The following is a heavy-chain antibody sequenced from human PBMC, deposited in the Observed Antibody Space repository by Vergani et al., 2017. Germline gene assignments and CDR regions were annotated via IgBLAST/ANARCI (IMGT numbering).Heavy chain of an antibody. CDR2: IGKDGINT. CDR1: GFTFSNFG. V-gene: IGHV3-30*02. Sequence: QVQLVESAGGVVQPGGSLRLSCAASGFTFSNFGMHWIRQAPGKGLEWLAYIGKDGINTRYRDAVKGRFTVSRDNSKDILYLQMDSLRAEDTAVYYCARDLEGQQLTSPLLWYYGMDVWGQGTTVTVSS. D-gene: IGHD6-13*01. CDR3: ARDLEGQQLTSPLLWYYGMDV. J-gene: IGHJ6*02.